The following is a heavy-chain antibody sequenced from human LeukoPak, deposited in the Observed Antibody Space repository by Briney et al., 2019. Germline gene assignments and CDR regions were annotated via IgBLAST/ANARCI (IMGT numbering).Heavy chain of an antibody. CDR2: TSYDGSNK. CDR3: AKDRGSGCLDY. V-gene: IGHV3-30*18. CDR1: GFTFSSYD. J-gene: IGHJ4*02. Sequence: PGGSLRLSCAASGFTFSSYDMHWVRQAPGKGLEWVAVTSYDGSNKFSADSVKGRFTISRDNSKNTLYLQMNSLRVEDTAVYYCAKDRGSGCLDYWGQGTLVTVSS. D-gene: IGHD6-19*01.